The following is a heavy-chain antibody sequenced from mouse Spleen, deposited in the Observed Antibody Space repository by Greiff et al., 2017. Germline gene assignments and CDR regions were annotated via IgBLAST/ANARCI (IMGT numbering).Heavy chain of an antibody. D-gene: IGHD3-2*01. V-gene: IGHV1-59*01. Sequence: QVQLQQPGAELVRPGTSVKLSCKASGYTFTSYWMHWVKQRPGQGLEWIGVIDPSDSYTNYNQKFKGKATLTVDTSSSTAYMQLSSLTSEDSAVYYCAETARATSFAYWGQGTLVTVSA. J-gene: IGHJ3*01. CDR2: IDPSDSYT. CDR1: GYTFTSYW. CDR3: AETARATSFAY.